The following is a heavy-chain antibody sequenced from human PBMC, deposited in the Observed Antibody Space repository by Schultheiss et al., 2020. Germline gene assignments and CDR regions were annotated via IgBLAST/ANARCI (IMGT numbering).Heavy chain of an antibody. CDR3: ARDFVASSSPTTVTIPYYYYYGMDV. CDR2: ISSSGSTI. CDR1: GFTFSDYY. J-gene: IGHJ6*04. Sequence: GGSLRLSCAASGFTFSDYYMSWIRQAPGKGLEWVSYISSSGSTIYYADSVKGRFTISRDNAKNSLYLQMNSLRAEDTAVYYCARDFVASSSPTTVTIPYYYYYGMDVWGKGTTVTVSS. V-gene: IGHV3-11*01. D-gene: IGHD4-11*01.